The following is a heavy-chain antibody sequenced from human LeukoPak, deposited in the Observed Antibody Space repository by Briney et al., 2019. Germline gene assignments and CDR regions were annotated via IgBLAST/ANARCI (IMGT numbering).Heavy chain of an antibody. CDR2: IFYSGNT. J-gene: IGHJ4*02. D-gene: IGHD3/OR15-3a*01. CDR3: ARQTGSGLFILP. V-gene: IGHV4-39*01. CDR1: GGSINSSSYY. Sequence: SETLSLTCTVSGGSINSSSYYWGWIRQPPGKGLEWIGSIFYSGNTYDNPSLKSQVSISIDTSKDQFSLKLTSVTAADTAVYYCARQTGSGLFILPGGQGTLVTVSS.